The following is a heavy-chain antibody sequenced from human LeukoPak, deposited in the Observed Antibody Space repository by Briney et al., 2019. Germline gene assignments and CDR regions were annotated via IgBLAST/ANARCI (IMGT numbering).Heavy chain of an antibody. CDR3: ARLRYNWNDKDYYYYGMDA. CDR1: GGSVSSYY. Sequence: SETLSLTCTVSGGSVSSYYWSWIRQPPGKGLEWIGYIYYSGSTNYNPSLKSRVTISVDTSKNQFSLKLSSVTAADTAVYYCARLRYNWNDKDYYYYGMDAWGQGTTVTVSS. CDR2: IYYSGST. V-gene: IGHV4-59*08. D-gene: IGHD1-20*01. J-gene: IGHJ6*02.